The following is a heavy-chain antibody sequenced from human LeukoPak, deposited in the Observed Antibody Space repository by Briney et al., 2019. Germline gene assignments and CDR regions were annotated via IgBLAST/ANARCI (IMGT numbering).Heavy chain of an antibody. J-gene: IGHJ4*02. D-gene: IGHD1-26*01. CDR2: TYFRSKWYN. CDR1: GDSISRNNAA. CDR3: ARDPHSTDSYRGRRCEFDY. V-gene: IGHV6-1*01. Sequence: SQTLSLTCAISGDSISRNNAAWNWIRQSPSRGLEWLGRTYFRSKWYNDYAVSVKGRITINPDTSKNQFSLQLNSMTPEDTAVYYCARDPHSTDSYRGRRCEFDYWSQGTLVTVSS.